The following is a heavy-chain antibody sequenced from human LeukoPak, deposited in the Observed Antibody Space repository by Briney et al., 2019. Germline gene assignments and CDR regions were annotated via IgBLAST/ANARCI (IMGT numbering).Heavy chain of an antibody. CDR2: ISSSSYI. D-gene: IGHD3-10*01. J-gene: IGHJ4*02. CDR3: ARDRMVRGVITKEPFDY. CDR1: GFTFSSYS. Sequence: PGGSLRLSCAASGFTFSSYSKNWVRQAPGKGLEWVSSISSSSYIYYADSVKGRFTISRDNAKNSLYLQMNSLRAEDTAVYYCARDRMVRGVITKEPFDYWGQGTLVTVSS. V-gene: IGHV3-21*01.